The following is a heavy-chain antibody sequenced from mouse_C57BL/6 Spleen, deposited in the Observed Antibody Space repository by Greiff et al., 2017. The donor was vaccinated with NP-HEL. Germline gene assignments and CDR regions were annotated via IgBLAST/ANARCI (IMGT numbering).Heavy chain of an antibody. V-gene: IGHV1-81*01. Sequence: VQGVESGAELARPGASVKLSCKASGYTFTSYGISWVKQRTGQGLEWIGEIYPRSGNTYYNEKFKGKATLTADKSSSTAYMELRSLTSEDSAVYFCARDDYDDSWFAYWGQGTLVTVSA. D-gene: IGHD2-4*01. CDR3: ARDDYDDSWFAY. J-gene: IGHJ3*01. CDR1: GYTFTSYG. CDR2: IYPRSGNT.